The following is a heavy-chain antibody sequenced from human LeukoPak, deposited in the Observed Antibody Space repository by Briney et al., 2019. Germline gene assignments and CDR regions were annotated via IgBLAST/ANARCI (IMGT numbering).Heavy chain of an antibody. CDR1: GYTFTSYA. D-gene: IGHD3-10*01. CDR3: ARDVGDHYGY. Sequence: ASVTVSCKASGYTFTSYAMHWVRQAPGQRLEWMGWINAGNGNTKYSQKFQGRVTITRDTSASTAYMELSSLRSEDTAVYYCARDVGDHYGYWGQGTLVTVSS. CDR2: INAGNGNT. V-gene: IGHV1-3*01. J-gene: IGHJ4*02.